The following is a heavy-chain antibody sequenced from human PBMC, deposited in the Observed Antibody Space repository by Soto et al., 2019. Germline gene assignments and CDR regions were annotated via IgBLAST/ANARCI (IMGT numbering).Heavy chain of an antibody. CDR2: IWHDGKNK. V-gene: IGHV3-33*01. Sequence: QVQVVESGGGVVQPGRSLRLSCAASGFTFSRFGMHWVRQAPGKGLEWVAVIWHDGKNKYYADSVMGRFTISRDNSKNTLYLEMNSLRDEDTAVYYCARDPGQDEAMDYWGQGTLVTVSS. J-gene: IGHJ4*02. CDR3: ARDPGQDEAMDY. CDR1: GFTFSRFG.